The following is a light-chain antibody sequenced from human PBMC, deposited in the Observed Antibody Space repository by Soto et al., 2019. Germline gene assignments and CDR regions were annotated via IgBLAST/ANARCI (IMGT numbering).Light chain of an antibody. Sequence: QSVLTQPPSVSGSPGQSVTISCTGTSSDVGGYDYVSWYQQHPGKAPKLLIYDVTKRPSGVPDRFSGSKSGNTAYLTISGLQAEDEADFFCGSYAGSFPYVFGTGTKLTV. CDR2: DVT. J-gene: IGLJ1*01. CDR1: SSDVGGYDY. V-gene: IGLV2-11*01. CDR3: GSYAGSFPYV.